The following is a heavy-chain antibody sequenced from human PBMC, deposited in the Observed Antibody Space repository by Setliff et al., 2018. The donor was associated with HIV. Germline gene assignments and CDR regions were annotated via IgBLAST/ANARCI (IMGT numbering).Heavy chain of an antibody. CDR3: AKDSLAAVGPYYCDY. Sequence: GGSLRLSCAASGFTFSSYAITWVRQAPGKGLEWVSAISGSGDSTFYADSVQGRFTISRDNSKNTLYLQMNSLRTEDTAMYYCAKDSLAAVGPYYCDYWGQGTLVTVSS. CDR1: GFTFSSYA. CDR2: ISGSGDST. J-gene: IGHJ4*02. V-gene: IGHV3-23*01. D-gene: IGHD6-13*01.